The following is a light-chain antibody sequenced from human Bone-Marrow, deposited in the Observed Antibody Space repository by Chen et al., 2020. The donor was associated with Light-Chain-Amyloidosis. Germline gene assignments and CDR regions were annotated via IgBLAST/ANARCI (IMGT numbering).Light chain of an antibody. CDR1: QSISSW. J-gene: IGKJ4*01. CDR2: KAS. Sequence: DIQMTQSPSTLSASVGDRVTITCRASQSISSWLAWYQQKPGKAPKLLIYKASSLESGVPSRFSGSGSGTEFTLTISSLQPDDFATYYCQHYNHYFGGGTRVEIK. CDR3: QHYNHY. V-gene: IGKV1-5*03.